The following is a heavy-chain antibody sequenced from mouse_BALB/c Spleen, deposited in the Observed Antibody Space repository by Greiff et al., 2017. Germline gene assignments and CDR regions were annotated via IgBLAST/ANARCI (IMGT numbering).Heavy chain of an antibody. Sequence: QVQLQQSGAELMKPGASVKISCKATGYTFSSYWIEWVKQRPGHGLEWIGEILPGSGSTNYNEKFKGKATFTADTSSNTAYMQLSSLTSEDSAVYYCARGGTTVVDWYFDVWGAGTTVTVSS. V-gene: IGHV1-9*01. CDR1: GYTFSSYW. CDR3: ARGGTTVVDWYFDV. CDR2: ILPGSGST. D-gene: IGHD1-1*01. J-gene: IGHJ1*01.